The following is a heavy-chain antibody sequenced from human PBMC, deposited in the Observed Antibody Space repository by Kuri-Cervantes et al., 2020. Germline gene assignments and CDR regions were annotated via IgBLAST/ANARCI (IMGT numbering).Heavy chain of an antibody. Sequence: GGSLRLSCAASGFTFISYSMHWVRQAPGKGLEWVSYITNSGRTTYYADSVKGRFTVSRDNAKNSLYLQMNSLRAGDTAVYYCARALDYDSSGYRHGYYYYGMDVWGQGTTVTVSS. CDR2: ITNSGRTT. V-gene: IGHV3-48*04. CDR3: ARALDYDSSGYRHGYYYYGMDV. CDR1: GFTFISYS. D-gene: IGHD3-22*01. J-gene: IGHJ6*02.